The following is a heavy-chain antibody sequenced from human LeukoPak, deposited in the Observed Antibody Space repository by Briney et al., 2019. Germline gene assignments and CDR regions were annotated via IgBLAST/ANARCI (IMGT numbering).Heavy chain of an antibody. V-gene: IGHV1-18*01. CDR3: ARETSSGYYLY. J-gene: IGHJ4*02. Sequence: ASVKVSCKASGYTFTSYGISWVRQAPGQGLERMGWISAYNGNTNYAQKLQGRVTMTTDTSTSTAYMELRSLRPDDTAVYYCARETSSGYYLYWGQGTLVTVSS. D-gene: IGHD3-22*01. CDR1: GYTFTSYG. CDR2: ISAYNGNT.